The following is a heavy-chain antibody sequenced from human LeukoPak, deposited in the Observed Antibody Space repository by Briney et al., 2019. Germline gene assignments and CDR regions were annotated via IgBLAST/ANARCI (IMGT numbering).Heavy chain of an antibody. D-gene: IGHD6-6*01. CDR3: ARDRMAARPRWFDP. J-gene: IGHJ5*02. CDR1: GYTFTSYG. Sequence: ASVKVFCKASGYTFTSYGISWVRQAPGQGLEWMGWISAYNGNTNYAQKLQGRVTMTTDTSTSTAYMELRSLRSDDAAVYYCARDRMAARPRWFDPWGQGTLVTVSS. V-gene: IGHV1-18*01. CDR2: ISAYNGNT.